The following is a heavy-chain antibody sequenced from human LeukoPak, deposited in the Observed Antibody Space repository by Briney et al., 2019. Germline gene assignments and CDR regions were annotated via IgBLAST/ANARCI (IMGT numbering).Heavy chain of an antibody. D-gene: IGHD5-12*01. CDR3: ARDYSRGYAWFDP. V-gene: IGHV4-59*12. J-gene: IGHJ5*02. CDR1: GGSISSYY. CDR2: IYYSGST. Sequence: SETLSLTCTVSGGSISSYYWSWIRQPPGKGLEWIGYIYYSGSTYYNPFLKSRVSISVDTSKNQFPLKLTSVTAADTALYFCARDYSRGYAWFDPWGQGILVTVSS.